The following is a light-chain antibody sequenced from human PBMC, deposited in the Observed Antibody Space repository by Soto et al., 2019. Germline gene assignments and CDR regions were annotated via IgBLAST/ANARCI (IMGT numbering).Light chain of an antibody. Sequence: QSVPTQPPSVSGAPGQRVTISCTGSSSNIGAGYDVHWYQQLPGTAPKLLIYGNINRPSGVPDRFSGSKSGTSASLAITGLQAEDETDYYCQSYDSSLSGVVFGGGTKLTVL. J-gene: IGLJ2*01. CDR3: QSYDSSLSGVV. V-gene: IGLV1-40*01. CDR1: SSNIGAGYD. CDR2: GNI.